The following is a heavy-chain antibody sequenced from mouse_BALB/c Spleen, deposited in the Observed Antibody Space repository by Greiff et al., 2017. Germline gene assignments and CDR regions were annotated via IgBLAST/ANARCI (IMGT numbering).Heavy chain of an antibody. CDR2: IDPENGDT. CDR3: NAWEGFGFAY. D-gene: IGHD4-1*01. CDR1: GFNIKDYY. V-gene: IGHV14-4*02. J-gene: IGHJ3*01. Sequence: VQLKQSGAELVRSGASVKLSCTASGFNIKDYYMHWVKQRPEQGLEWIGWIDPENGDTEYAPKFQGKATMTADTSSNTAYLQLSSLTSEDTAVYYCNAWEGFGFAYWGQGTLVTVSA.